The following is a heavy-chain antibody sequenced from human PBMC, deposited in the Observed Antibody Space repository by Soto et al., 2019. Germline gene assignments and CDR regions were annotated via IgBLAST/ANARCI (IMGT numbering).Heavy chain of an antibody. D-gene: IGHD3-22*01. J-gene: IGHJ4*02. CDR2: ISGSGGST. V-gene: IGHV3-23*01. Sequence: WGSLRLSCAASGFTFSSYAMSWVRQAPGKGLEWVSAISGSGGSTYYADSVKGRFTISRDNSKNTLYLQMNSLRAEDTAVYYCAISSYYYDSSGHNLAYWGQGTLVTVSS. CDR1: GFTFSSYA. CDR3: AISSYYYDSSGHNLAY.